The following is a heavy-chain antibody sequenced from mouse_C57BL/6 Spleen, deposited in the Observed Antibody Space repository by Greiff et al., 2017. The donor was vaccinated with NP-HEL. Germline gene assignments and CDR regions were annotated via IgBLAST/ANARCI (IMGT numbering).Heavy chain of an antibody. D-gene: IGHD3-1*01. CDR3: TRGGYDYAMDY. CDR1: GFTFSSYA. CDR2: ISSGGDYI. Sequence: EVQGVESGEGLVKPGGSLKLSCAASGFTFSSYAMSWVRQTPEKRLEWVAYISSGGDYIYYVDTVKGRFTISRDNARNPLYLQMSSLKSEDTAMYYCTRGGYDYAMDYWGQGTSVTVSS. V-gene: IGHV5-9-1*02. J-gene: IGHJ4*01.